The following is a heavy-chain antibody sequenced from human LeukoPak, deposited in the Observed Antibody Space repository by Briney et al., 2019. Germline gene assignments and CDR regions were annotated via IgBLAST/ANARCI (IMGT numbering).Heavy chain of an antibody. CDR2: ISSSSSNI. D-gene: IGHD3-16*02. V-gene: IGHV3-48*01. CDR1: RFTFSNAW. Sequence: PGGSLRLSCAASRFTFSNAWMIWVRQAQGMGREWISYISSSSSNISYADSVRGRFTISRDNATNSLALQMNSLRGQDTAVYYGARGNVWESYREPHFDYWGQVTLVTVSS. CDR3: ARGNVWESYREPHFDY. J-gene: IGHJ4*02.